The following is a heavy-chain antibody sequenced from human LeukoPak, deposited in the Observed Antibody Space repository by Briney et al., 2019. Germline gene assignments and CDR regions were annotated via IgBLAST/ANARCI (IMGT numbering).Heavy chain of an antibody. D-gene: IGHD6-19*01. V-gene: IGHV3-23*01. CDR3: AKGSNGWYVFES. CDR2: ISGSGGST. CDR1: GFTFTNAW. J-gene: IGHJ4*02. Sequence: GGSLRLSCAASGFTFTNAWMSWVRQAPGKGLEWVSAISGSGGSTFYADSVRGRFTISRDNSKNTLYLQMNSLRAEDTAVYHCAKGSNGWYVFESWGQGTLVTVSS.